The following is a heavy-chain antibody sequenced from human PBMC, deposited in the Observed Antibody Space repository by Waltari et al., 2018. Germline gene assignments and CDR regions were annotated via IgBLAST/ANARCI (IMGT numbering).Heavy chain of an antibody. V-gene: IGHV4-39*07. J-gene: IGHJ4*02. D-gene: IGHD4-17*01. CDR3: ARFDYGDYGGYDY. CDR1: GGSISSSSYY. Sequence: QVQLQQWGAGLLKPSETLSLTCTVSGGSISSSSYYWGWIRQPPGKGLEWIGSIYYSGSTYYNPSLKSRVTISVDTSKNQFSLKLSSVTAADTAVYYCARFDYGDYGGYDYWGQGTLVTVSS. CDR2: IYYSGST.